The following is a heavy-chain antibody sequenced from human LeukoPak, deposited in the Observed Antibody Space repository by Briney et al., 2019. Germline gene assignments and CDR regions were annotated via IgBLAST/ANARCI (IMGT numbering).Heavy chain of an antibody. D-gene: IGHD4-11*01. CDR1: GASINSDY. V-gene: IGHV4-59*08. J-gene: IGHJ4*02. Sequence: SETLSLTCTVSGASINSDYWSWIRQPPGKGLEWVACISHSGNTNYNPSLKTRVTISADTSKSQISLKLTSVTAADTATYYCARHYSTDPFDYWGQGTPVTVSS. CDR2: ISHSGNT. CDR3: ARHYSTDPFDY.